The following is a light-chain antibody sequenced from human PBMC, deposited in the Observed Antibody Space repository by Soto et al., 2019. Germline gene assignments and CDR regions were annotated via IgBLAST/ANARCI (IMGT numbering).Light chain of an antibody. CDR1: SSNIGAGYN. Sequence: QSVLTQPPSVSGAPGQRVTISCTGSSSNIGAGYNVHWYQQLPGTAPKVVIYGNSDRPSGVPDRFSGSKSGTSASLAITGLQAEDEADYYCQSYDSSLSGVVFGGGTKLT. CDR2: GNS. V-gene: IGLV1-40*01. J-gene: IGLJ2*01. CDR3: QSYDSSLSGVV.